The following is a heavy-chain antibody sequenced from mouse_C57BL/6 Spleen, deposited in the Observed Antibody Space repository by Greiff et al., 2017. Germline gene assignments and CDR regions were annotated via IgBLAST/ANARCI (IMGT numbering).Heavy chain of an antibody. J-gene: IGHJ2*01. D-gene: IGHD1-1*01. Sequence: QVQLQQPGAELVMPGASVKLSCKASGYTFTSYWMHWVKQRPGQGLEWIGEIDPSDSYTNYNQKFKGKSTLTVDKSSSTAYMQLSSLTSEDSAVYYWARSDDYYGPDYWGQGTTLTVSS. CDR3: ARSDDYYGPDY. CDR1: GYTFTSYW. V-gene: IGHV1-69*01. CDR2: IDPSDSYT.